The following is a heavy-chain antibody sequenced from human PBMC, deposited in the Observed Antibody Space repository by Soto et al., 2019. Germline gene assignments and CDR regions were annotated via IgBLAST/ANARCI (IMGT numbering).Heavy chain of an antibody. J-gene: IGHJ4*01. CDR2: ISGSGATT. CDR3: AQEGGGYTKGHFDS. Sequence: EVQLLESGGGSVQPGGSLRLSCAASGFSFSGYAMAWVRQAPGKGLEWVSGISGSGATTYYADSVKGRCTISRDNSKNTLSLQVNRLSAEDTAVDYLAQEGGGYTKGHFDSWGHGSLGTVSS. CDR1: GFSFSGYA. V-gene: IGHV3-23*01. D-gene: IGHD5-12*01.